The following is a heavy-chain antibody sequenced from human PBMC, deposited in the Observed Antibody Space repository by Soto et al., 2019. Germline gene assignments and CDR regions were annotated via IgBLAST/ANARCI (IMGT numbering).Heavy chain of an antibody. D-gene: IGHD5-12*01. CDR3: ARIFAGGYSGYDYYYYGMDV. J-gene: IGHJ6*02. CDR1: GYSFTSYW. V-gene: IGHV5-51*01. CDR2: IYPGDSDT. Sequence: PGDSLKISCKGSGYSFTSYWIGWVRQMPGKGLEWMGIIYPGDSDTRYSPSFQGQVTISADKSISTAYLQWSSLKASDTAIYYCARIFAGGYSGYDYYYYGMDVWGQGTTVTVSS.